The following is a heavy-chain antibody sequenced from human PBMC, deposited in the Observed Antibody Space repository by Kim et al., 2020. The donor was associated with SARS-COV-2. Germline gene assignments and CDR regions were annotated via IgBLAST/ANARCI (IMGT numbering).Heavy chain of an antibody. J-gene: IGHJ5*02. CDR3: ARAFLFNRSSYYYGSWMDNWFDP. V-gene: IGHV1-46*01. CDR1: GYTFTSYY. Sequence: ASVKVSCKASGYTFTSYYMHWVRQAPGQGLEWMGIINPSGGSTSYAQKFQGRVTMTRDTSTSTVYMELSSLRSEDTAVYYCARAFLFNRSSYYYGSWMDNWFDPWGQGTLVTVSS. D-gene: IGHD3-10*01. CDR2: INPSGGST.